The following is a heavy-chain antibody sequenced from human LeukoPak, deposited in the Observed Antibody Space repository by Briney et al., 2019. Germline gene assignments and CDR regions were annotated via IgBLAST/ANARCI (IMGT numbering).Heavy chain of an antibody. CDR2: INHSGST. D-gene: IGHD6-19*01. V-gene: IGHV4-34*01. Sequence: SETLSLTCAVYGGSFSGYYWSWIRQPPGKGLEWIGEINHSGSTNYNPSLKSRVTISVDTSKNQFSLKLSSVAAADTAVYYCARSQDSSGWYAGQTFDYWGQGTLVTVSS. J-gene: IGHJ4*02. CDR3: ARSQDSSGWYAGQTFDY. CDR1: GGSFSGYY.